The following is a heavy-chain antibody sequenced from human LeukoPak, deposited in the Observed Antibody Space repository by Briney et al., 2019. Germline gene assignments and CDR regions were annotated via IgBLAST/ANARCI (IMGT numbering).Heavy chain of an antibody. Sequence: SETLSLTCTVSGGSISSYYWSWIRQPAGKGLEWIGRIYTSGSTNYNPSLKSRVTISVDTSKNQFSLKLSSVTAADTAVYYCARGPYYYGSGSYKAPDWFDPWGQGTLVTVSS. CDR3: ARGPYYYGSGSYKAPDWFDP. CDR2: IYTSGST. CDR1: GGSISSYY. D-gene: IGHD3-10*01. J-gene: IGHJ5*02. V-gene: IGHV4-4*07.